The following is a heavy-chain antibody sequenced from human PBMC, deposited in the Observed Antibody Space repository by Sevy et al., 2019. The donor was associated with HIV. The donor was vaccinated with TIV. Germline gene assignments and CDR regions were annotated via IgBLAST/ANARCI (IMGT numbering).Heavy chain of an antibody. V-gene: IGHV1-18*01. CDR1: GYTFTSYG. CDR2: ISAYNGNT. Sequence: ASVKVSCKASGYTFTSYGISWVRQAPGQGLEWMGWISAYNGNTNYAQKLQGRVTMTTDTSTSTAYMELRSLGSDDTAVYYCARDPPSYDFWSGYYGDYWGQGTLVTVSS. CDR3: ARDPPSYDFWSGYYGDY. D-gene: IGHD3-3*01. J-gene: IGHJ4*02.